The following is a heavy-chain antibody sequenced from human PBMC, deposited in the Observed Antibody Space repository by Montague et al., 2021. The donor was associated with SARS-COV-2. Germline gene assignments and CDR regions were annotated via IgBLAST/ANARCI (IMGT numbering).Heavy chain of an antibody. V-gene: IGHV2-5*01. Sequence: PALVKPTQTLTLTCTFSGFSLTTRTVGVGWIRQPPEKALEWPAPISRNVEKRSTPPLQIRITITKETSKNKVFLRRPNMNPVDTATYYCAHLFRYYDIFTCIPFDDWGQGILVAVSS. D-gene: IGHD3-9*01. CDR3: AHLFRYYDIFTCIPFDD. J-gene: IGHJ4*02. CDR2: ISRNVEK. CDR1: GFSLTTRTVG.